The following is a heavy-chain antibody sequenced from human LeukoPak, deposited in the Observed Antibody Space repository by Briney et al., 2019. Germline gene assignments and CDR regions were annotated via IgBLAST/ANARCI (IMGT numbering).Heavy chain of an antibody. CDR3: ASDLLGRRGVLPTAS. D-gene: IGHD1-1*01. V-gene: IGHV3-48*03. J-gene: IGHJ5*02. CDR1: GFTFSSYE. Sequence: PGGSLRLSCAASGFTFSSYEMNWVRQAAGKGLEWISHISSSGATIKYADSVQGRFTISRDNAKNSLYLQMNSLRAEDTAVYYCASDLLGRRGVLPTASWGQGTLVTVSS. CDR2: ISSSGATI.